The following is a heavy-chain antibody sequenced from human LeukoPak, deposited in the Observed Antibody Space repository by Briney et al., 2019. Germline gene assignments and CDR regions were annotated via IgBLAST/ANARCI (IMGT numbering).Heavy chain of an antibody. V-gene: IGHV3-53*01. Sequence: GGSLRLSCAASGFPISTNYMSWVRQAPGKGPEWVAIIYSGGDTFYADSVKGRFTISRDSSKNSLFLQMISLRAEDTAVYYCARDHITMIRGVSYYFYGMDVWGQGTTVTVSS. D-gene: IGHD3-10*01. CDR1: GFPISTNY. CDR3: ARDHITMIRGVSYYFYGMDV. CDR2: IYSGGDT. J-gene: IGHJ6*02.